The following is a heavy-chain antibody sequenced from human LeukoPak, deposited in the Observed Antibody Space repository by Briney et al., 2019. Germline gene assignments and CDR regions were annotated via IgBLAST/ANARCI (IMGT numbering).Heavy chain of an antibody. CDR2: SHYTGNT. J-gene: IGHJ4*02. CDR3: ARRGNFDY. V-gene: IGHV4-59*12. CDR1: GGSISNYY. D-gene: IGHD3-10*01. Sequence: PSETLSLTCAVSGGSISNYYWSWIRQPPGKGLEWIGCSHYTGNTNHNPSLNSRVTISVDTSKNQFSLRLSSVTAADTAVYYCARRGNFDYWGQGTLVTVSS.